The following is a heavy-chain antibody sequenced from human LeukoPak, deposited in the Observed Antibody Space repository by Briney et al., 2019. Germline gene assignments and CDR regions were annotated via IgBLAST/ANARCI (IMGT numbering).Heavy chain of an antibody. J-gene: IGHJ4*02. Sequence: GGSLRLSCAASGFTFSSYSMNWVRQAPGKGLEWVSSISNSSSYIYYADSVKGRFTISRDNAKNSLYLQMNSLRAEDTAVYYCARAGSEWFGEPPDYWGQGTLVTVSS. V-gene: IGHV3-21*01. CDR3: ARAGSEWFGEPPDY. CDR2: ISNSSSYI. CDR1: GFTFSSYS. D-gene: IGHD3-10*01.